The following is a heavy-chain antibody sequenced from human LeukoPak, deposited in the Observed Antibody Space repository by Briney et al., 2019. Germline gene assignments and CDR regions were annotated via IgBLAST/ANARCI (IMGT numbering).Heavy chain of an antibody. CDR2: INPNSGGT. D-gene: IGHD3-22*01. J-gene: IGHJ4*02. CDR3: ATDYYDSSGYRRYYFDY. V-gene: IGHV1-2*02. CDR1: GYTFTGYY. Sequence: ASVKVSCKASGYTFTGYYMHWVRQAPGQGLEWMGWINPNSGGTNYAQKFQGRVTMTRDTSISTAYMELSSLRSEDTAVYYCATDYYDSSGYRRYYFDYWGQGTLVTVSS.